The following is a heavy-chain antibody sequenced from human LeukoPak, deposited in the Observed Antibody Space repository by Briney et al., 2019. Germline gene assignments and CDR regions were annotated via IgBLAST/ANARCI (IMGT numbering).Heavy chain of an antibody. Sequence: GASVKVSCKASGGTFSSYAISWVRQAPGQGLEWMGRIIPILGIANYAQKFQGRVTITADKSTSTAYMELSSLRSEDTAVYYCARGRRYSYGTRDAFDIWGQGTMVTVSS. CDR3: ARGRRYSYGTRDAFDI. D-gene: IGHD5-18*01. V-gene: IGHV1-69*04. J-gene: IGHJ3*02. CDR2: IIPILGIA. CDR1: GGTFSSYA.